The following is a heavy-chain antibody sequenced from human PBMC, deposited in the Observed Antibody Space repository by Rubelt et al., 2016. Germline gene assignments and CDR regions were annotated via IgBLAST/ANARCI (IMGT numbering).Heavy chain of an antibody. CDR2: IYHSGST. D-gene: IGHD5-24*01. Sequence: QVQLQESGPGLVKPSETLSLTCTVSGYSISSDYYWGWIRQPPGKGLEWIGSIYHSGSTYYNPSLKSRVAMSVDTPKNQFSLKLRSVTAADTAVYYWARGQGRDGYIHWGQGTLVTVSS. V-gene: IGHV4-38-2*02. J-gene: IGHJ4*02. CDR1: GYSISSDYY. CDR3: ARGQGRDGYIH.